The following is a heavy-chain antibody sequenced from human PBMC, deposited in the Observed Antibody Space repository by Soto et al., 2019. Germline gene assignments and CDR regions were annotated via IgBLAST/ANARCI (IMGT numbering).Heavy chain of an antibody. CDR1: GGSISSYY. D-gene: IGHD2-21*01. J-gene: IGHJ4*02. CDR2: IYYSGST. V-gene: IGHV4-59*01. Sequence: SETLSLTCTVSGGSISSYYWSWIRQPPGKGLEWIGYIYYSGSTNYNPSLKSRVTISVDTSKNQFSLKLSSVTAADTAVYYCARRYGGDFDYRGQQTPVPISS. CDR3: ARRYGGDFDY.